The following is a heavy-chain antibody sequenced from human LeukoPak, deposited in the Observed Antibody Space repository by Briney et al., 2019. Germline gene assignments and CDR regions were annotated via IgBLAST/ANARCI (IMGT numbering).Heavy chain of an antibody. V-gene: IGHV3-48*04. CDR1: GFTFSNKS. CDR3: ARGETYYYDSSGYHY. D-gene: IGHD3-22*01. J-gene: IGHJ4*02. CDR2: ISPSSSTI. Sequence: GGSLRLSCAASGFTFSNKSMNWVRQAPGKGLEWVSYISPSSSTIYYADSVKGRFTISRDNAKNSLYLQMNSLRAEDTAVYYCARGETYYYDSSGYHYWGQGTLVTVSS.